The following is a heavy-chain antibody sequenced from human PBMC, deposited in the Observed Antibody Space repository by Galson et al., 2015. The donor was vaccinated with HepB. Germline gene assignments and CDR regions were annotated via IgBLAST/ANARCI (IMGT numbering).Heavy chain of an antibody. CDR1: GYTFTTYG. CDR3: ARVQGYYSPFDY. J-gene: IGHJ4*02. Sequence: SVKVSCKASGYTFTTYGITWVRQAPGQGLEWMGWISGHSGNRNYAQKFQERVTMTTDTSTNTAYMELRTLRSDDTAIYYCARVQGYYSPFDYWGQGTLLTVSS. V-gene: IGHV1-18*01. D-gene: IGHD5-12*01. CDR2: ISGHSGNR.